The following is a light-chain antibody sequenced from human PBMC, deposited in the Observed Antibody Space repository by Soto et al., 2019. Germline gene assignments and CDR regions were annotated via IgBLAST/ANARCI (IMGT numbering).Light chain of an antibody. CDR1: SSNIGAGYD. V-gene: IGLV1-40*01. CDR2: GSS. Sequence: QSVLTQPPSVSGAPGQRVTISCTWSSSNIGAGYDVHWYQQLPGTAPQLLIYGSSKRPSGVPDRFSGSKSGTSASLAITGLEAEDEADYDCQSYDSSRSVVFGGGTKVTVL. CDR3: QSYDSSRSVV. J-gene: IGLJ3*02.